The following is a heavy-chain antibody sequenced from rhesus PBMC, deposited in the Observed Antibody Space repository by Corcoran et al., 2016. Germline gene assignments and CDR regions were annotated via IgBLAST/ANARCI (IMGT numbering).Heavy chain of an antibody. V-gene: IGHV4-65*02. D-gene: IGHD4-23*01. CDR1: GGSISSSNW. Sequence: QVQLQESGPGLVKPSETLSLNCAVSGGSISSSNWWSWIRQPPGKGLEWIGYISGVSGSTYYNPSLKSRVTISKDTSKNQFSLKLSSVTAADTAVYYCASLYSNYGLDSWGQGVVVTVSS. CDR3: ASLYSNYGLDS. CDR2: ISGVSGST. J-gene: IGHJ6*01.